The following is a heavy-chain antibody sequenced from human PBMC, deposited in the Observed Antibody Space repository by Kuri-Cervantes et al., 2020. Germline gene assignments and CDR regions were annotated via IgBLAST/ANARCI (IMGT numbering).Heavy chain of an antibody. CDR2: ISAYNGNT. CDR1: GYTFTSYG. CDR3: ARGSRWLVLYYFDY. D-gene: IGHD6-19*01. Sequence: ASVKVSCKASGYTFTSYGISWVRQAPGQGLEWMGWISAYNGNTNYAQKLQGRVTMTRNTSISTAYMELSSLRSEDTAVYYCARGSRWLVLYYFDYWGQGTLVTVSS. J-gene: IGHJ4*02. V-gene: IGHV1-18*01.